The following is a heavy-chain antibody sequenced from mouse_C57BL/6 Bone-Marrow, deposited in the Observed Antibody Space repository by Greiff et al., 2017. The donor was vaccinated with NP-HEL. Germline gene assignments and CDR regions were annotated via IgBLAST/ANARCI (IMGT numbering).Heavy chain of an antibody. J-gene: IGHJ4*01. Sequence: VKLVESGPGLVAPSQSLSITCTVSGFSLTSYGVHWVRQPPGKGLEWLVVIWSDGSTTYNSALKSRLSISKDNSKSQVFLKMNSLQTDDTAMYYCAVTTVVAAYYYAMDYWGQGTSVTVSS. CDR1: GFSLTSYG. CDR3: AVTTVVAAYYYAMDY. D-gene: IGHD1-1*01. CDR2: IWSDGST. V-gene: IGHV2-6*03.